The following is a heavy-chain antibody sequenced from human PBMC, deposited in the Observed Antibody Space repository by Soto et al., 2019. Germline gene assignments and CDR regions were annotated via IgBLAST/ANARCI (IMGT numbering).Heavy chain of an antibody. CDR1: GYTFSDFD. CDR2: MNAKSGDT. J-gene: IGHJ6*02. D-gene: IGHD3-16*01. CDR3: ARGNPFNYAGFDV. V-gene: IGHV1-8*01. Sequence: ASVKVSCKASGYTFSDFDINWLRQASGQGPEWMGWMNAKSGDTFFPQRFQGKFNVTWDTSLSTAYMEVGSLTSDDTAIYYCARGNPFNYAGFDVWGQGTTVTVSS.